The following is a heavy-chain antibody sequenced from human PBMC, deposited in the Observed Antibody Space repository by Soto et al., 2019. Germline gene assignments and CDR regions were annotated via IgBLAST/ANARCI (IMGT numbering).Heavy chain of an antibody. CDR3: AKAGGFGGYWYFDL. Sequence: EVKLLESGGGLVQPGGSLRLSCAASGFTYSSYAMSWVRQVPGKGLEWVSAISGSGGSTYYADSVKGRFTISRDNSKNTLYLQMNSLRAEVTAVYYCAKAGGFGGYWYFDLWGRGTLVTVSS. J-gene: IGHJ2*01. D-gene: IGHD3-10*01. CDR1: GFTYSSYA. V-gene: IGHV3-23*01. CDR2: ISGSGGST.